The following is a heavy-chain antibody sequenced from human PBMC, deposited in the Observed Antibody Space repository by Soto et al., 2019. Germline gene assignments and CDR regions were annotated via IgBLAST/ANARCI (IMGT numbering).Heavy chain of an antibody. CDR1: GYTFRSNG. V-gene: IGHV1-3*01. Sequence: QVHLVQSGAEVKKPGASVKVSCKASGYTFRSNGLHWVRQAPGQSLEWVGWINGDNGNTKYSQRFRGRVTITTDTSASTAYMELTTLTSEDTAVYYCGRRAPRYGIDSWGQGTLVTVSS. CDR3: GRRAPRYGIDS. D-gene: IGHD1-1*01. CDR2: INGDNGNT. J-gene: IGHJ4*02.